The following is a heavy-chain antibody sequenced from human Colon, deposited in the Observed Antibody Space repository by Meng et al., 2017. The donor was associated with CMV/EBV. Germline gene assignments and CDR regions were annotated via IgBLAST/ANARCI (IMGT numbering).Heavy chain of an antibody. CDR2: IYYSWSA. CDR3: ARSQFFGVVIGRINWFDP. CDR1: GGSISSSSYY. J-gene: IGHJ5*02. V-gene: IGHV4-39*01. Sequence: SATLSLTCTVSGGSISSSSYYWGWIRQPPGKGLEWIGSIYYSWSAYYNPSLKSRVTISVDTSKNQFSLKLSSVTAADTAVYYCARSQFFGVVIGRINWFDPWGQGILVTVSS. D-gene: IGHD3-3*01.